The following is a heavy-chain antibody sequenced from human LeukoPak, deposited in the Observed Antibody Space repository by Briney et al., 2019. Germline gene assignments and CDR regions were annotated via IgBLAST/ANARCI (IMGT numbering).Heavy chain of an antibody. CDR3: AILTMVRYFDY. V-gene: IGHV5-51*01. Sequence: GESLKISCKGSGYSSTNYWIGWVRQMSGKGLEWMGIIYPGDPDTRYSPSFQGQVTISADKSISTAYLQWSSLKASDTAMYYCAILTMVRYFDYWGQGALVTVSS. CDR2: IYPGDPDT. CDR1: GYSSTNYW. D-gene: IGHD4/OR15-4a*01. J-gene: IGHJ4*02.